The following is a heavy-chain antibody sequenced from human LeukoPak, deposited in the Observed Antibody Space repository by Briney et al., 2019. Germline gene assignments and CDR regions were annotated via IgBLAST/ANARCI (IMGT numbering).Heavy chain of an antibody. V-gene: IGHV3-23*01. D-gene: IGHD3-10*01. CDR2: ISGSGGST. Sequence: PGGSLRLSCAASGFTFSSYAMSWVRQAPGKGLEWDSAISGSGGSTYYADSVKGRFTISRDNSKNTLYLQMNSLRAEDTAVYYCAKDAVLLWFGEFYYPDYWGQGTLVTVSS. J-gene: IGHJ4*02. CDR1: GFTFSSYA. CDR3: AKDAVLLWFGEFYYPDY.